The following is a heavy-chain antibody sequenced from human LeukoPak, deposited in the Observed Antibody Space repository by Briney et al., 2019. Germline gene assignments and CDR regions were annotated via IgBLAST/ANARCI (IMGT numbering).Heavy chain of an antibody. J-gene: IGHJ4*02. CDR1: GYTFTTYY. Sequence: ASVKVSCKASGYTFTTYYMHWVRQGPGQGLEWMGIINPSGGSTSYAQKFQGRVTMTMDMSTSTVYIELSSLRSEDTAVYYCERASGSYKGGYDYWGQGTLVTVSS. CDR3: ERASGSYKGGYDY. CDR2: INPSGGST. V-gene: IGHV1-46*01. D-gene: IGHD1-26*01.